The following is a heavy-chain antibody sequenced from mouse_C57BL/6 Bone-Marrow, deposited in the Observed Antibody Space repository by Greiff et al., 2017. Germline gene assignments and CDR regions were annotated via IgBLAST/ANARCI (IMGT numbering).Heavy chain of an antibody. V-gene: IGHV14-4*01. CDR2: IDPENGEG. J-gene: IGHJ3*02. Sequence: EVQRVESGAELVRPGASVQLSCTASGFNIKDDYLHWVKQRPEQGLAWIGWIDPENGEGESASRFQGKATITADTSSNTAYLQLSSLTSEETAVYYCTTGGYWGQGTLVTGSA. CDR3: TTGGY. CDR1: GFNIKDDY.